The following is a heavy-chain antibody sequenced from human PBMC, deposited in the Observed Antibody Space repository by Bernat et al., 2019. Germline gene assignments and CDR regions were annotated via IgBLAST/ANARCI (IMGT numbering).Heavy chain of an antibody. CDR1: GGTFSSYA. CDR2: IIPILGIA. D-gene: IGHD3-22*01. Sequence: QVQLVQSGAEVKKPGSSVKVSCKASGGTFSSYAISWVRQSPGQGLEWMGRIIPILGIANYAQKFQGRVTITADKSTSTAYMELSSLRSEDTAVYYCARELDDSSGYRFDYWGQGTLVTVSS. CDR3: ARELDDSSGYRFDY. V-gene: IGHV1-69*04. J-gene: IGHJ4*02.